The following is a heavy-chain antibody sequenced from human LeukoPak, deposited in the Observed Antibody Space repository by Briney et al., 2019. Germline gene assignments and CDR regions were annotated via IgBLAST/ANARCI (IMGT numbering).Heavy chain of an antibody. CDR1: GLTFNIYA. CDR3: AKDVYSSGTGYFDY. D-gene: IGHD6-19*01. V-gene: IGHV3-30*02. Sequence: GGSLRLSCAASGLTFNIYAMNWVRQAPGKGLEWVAFIRYDGSNKYYADSVKGRFTISRDNSKNTLYLQMNRLRAEDTALYYCAKDVYSSGTGYFDYWGQGTLVTVSS. CDR2: IRYDGSNK. J-gene: IGHJ4*02.